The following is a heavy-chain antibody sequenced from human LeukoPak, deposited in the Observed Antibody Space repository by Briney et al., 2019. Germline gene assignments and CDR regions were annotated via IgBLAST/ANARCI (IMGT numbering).Heavy chain of an antibody. CDR2: IYYSGST. J-gene: IGHJ5*02. V-gene: IGHV4-59*01. Sequence: SETLSLTCTVSGGSISSYYWSWIRQPPGKGLEWIGYIYYSGSTNYNPSLKSRVTISVDTSKNQFSLKLSSVTAADTAVYYCARDLGYCGGGSCNWFDPWGQGTLVTVSS. CDR3: ARDLGYCGGGSCNWFDP. D-gene: IGHD2-15*01. CDR1: GGSISSYY.